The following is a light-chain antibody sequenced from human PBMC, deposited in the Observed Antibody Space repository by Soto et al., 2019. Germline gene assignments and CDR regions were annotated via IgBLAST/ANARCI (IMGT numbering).Light chain of an antibody. Sequence: DIQMTQSPSSVSASVGERVTITCRASQGISRWLVWYQQKPGKAPKVLIHAASSLQSGVPSRFSGSGSGTDFTLTISSLQPEDFAIYYCQQANSFPRTFGQGTKVEIK. V-gene: IGKV1D-12*01. CDR1: QGISRW. J-gene: IGKJ1*01. CDR3: QQANSFPRT. CDR2: AAS.